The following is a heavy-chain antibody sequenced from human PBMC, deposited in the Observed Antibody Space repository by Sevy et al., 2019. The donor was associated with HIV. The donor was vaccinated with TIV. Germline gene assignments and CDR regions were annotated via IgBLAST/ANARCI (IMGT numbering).Heavy chain of an antibody. Sequence: GGSLRLSCAASGFTFSSYSMNWVRQAPGKGLEWVSSISSSSSYIYYADSVKGRFTISRDNAKNSLYLQMNSLRAEDTAVYYCARAAPKEALLWFGELRAQGTLVTVSS. CDR2: ISSSSSYI. D-gene: IGHD3-10*01. CDR1: GFTFSSYS. CDR3: ARAAPKEALLWFGEL. V-gene: IGHV3-21*01. J-gene: IGHJ4*02.